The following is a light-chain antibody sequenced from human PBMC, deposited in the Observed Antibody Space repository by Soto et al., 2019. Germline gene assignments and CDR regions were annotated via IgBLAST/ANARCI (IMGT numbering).Light chain of an antibody. V-gene: IGKV1-39*01. CDR1: QSISSY. J-gene: IGKJ2*01. CDR3: LQTYSTPYT. CDR2: TAS. Sequence: DIQMTQSPSSLPASVGDRVTITCRASQSISSYLNWYQQKPGKAPKLLIYTASSLHSEVPSRFSGSDSGTDFTLTISRLQPEDFATYYCLQTYSTPYTFGQGTNLEIK.